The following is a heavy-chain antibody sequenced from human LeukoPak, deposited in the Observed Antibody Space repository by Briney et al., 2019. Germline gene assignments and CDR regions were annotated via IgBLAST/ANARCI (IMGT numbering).Heavy chain of an antibody. CDR3: AKEGDIVVVPAAFLDY. Sequence: GGSLRLSCAASGFTFSSYGMHWVRQAPGKGLEWVAVISYDRSNKYYADSVKGRFTISRDNSKNTLYLQMNSLRAEDTAVYYCAKEGDIVVVPAAFLDYWGQGTLVTVSS. CDR1: GFTFSSYG. D-gene: IGHD2-2*01. V-gene: IGHV3-30*18. CDR2: ISYDRSNK. J-gene: IGHJ4*02.